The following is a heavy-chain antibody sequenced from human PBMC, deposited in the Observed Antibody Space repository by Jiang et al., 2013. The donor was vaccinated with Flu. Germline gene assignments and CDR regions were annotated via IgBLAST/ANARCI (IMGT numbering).Heavy chain of an antibody. CDR2: INTNTGNP. Sequence: FTSYAMNWVRQAPGQGLEWMGWINTNTGNPTYAQGFTGRFVFSLDTSVSTAYLQISSLKAEDTAVYYCASGLATGYSSGWYGFYFDYWGQGTLVTVSS. J-gene: IGHJ4*02. CDR3: ASGLATGYSSGWYGFYFDY. D-gene: IGHD6-19*01. V-gene: IGHV7-4-1*02. CDR1: FTSYA.